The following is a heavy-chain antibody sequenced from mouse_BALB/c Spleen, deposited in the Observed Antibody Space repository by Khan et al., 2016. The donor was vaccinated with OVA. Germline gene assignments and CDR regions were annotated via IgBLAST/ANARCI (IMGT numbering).Heavy chain of an antibody. J-gene: IGHJ4*01. CDR3: ARAPDYAMDY. V-gene: IGHV3-8*02. Sequence: VQLKQSGPSLVKPSQTLSLTCSVTGDSITSGYWNWIRKFPGHKLEYMGYISYSGSTYYNPSLKSRISITRDTYKNQYYLQLNSVTTEDTATDDRARAPDYAMDYWGQGTSVTVSS. CDR1: GDSITSGY. CDR2: ISYSGST.